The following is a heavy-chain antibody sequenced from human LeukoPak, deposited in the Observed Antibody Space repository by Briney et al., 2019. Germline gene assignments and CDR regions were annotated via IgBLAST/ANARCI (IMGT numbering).Heavy chain of an antibody. CDR2: IYYSGST. CDR1: GGSISSGDYY. J-gene: IGHJ4*02. D-gene: IGHD1-1*01. CDR3: ASRTTGTWYFDY. V-gene: IGHV4-30-4*01. Sequence: SETLSLTCTVSGGSISSGDYYWSWIRQPPGKGLEWIGYIYYSGSTYYNPSHKSRVTISVDTSKNQFSLKLSSVTAADTAVYYCASRTTGTWYFDYWGQGTLVTVSS.